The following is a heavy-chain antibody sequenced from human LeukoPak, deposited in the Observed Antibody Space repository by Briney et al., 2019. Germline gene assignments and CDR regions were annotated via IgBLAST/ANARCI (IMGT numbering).Heavy chain of an antibody. CDR2: IIPIFGTA. V-gene: IGHV1-69*05. D-gene: IGHD6-19*01. J-gene: IGHJ4*02. CDR3: AVYSSGWYGENYYFDY. CDR1: GGTFSSYA. Sequence: ASVKVSCKASGGTFSSYAISWVRQAPGQGLEWMGRIIPIFGTANYAQKFQGRVTFTTDESTSTAYMELSSLRSEDTAVYYCAVYSSGWYGENYYFDYWGQGTLVTVFS.